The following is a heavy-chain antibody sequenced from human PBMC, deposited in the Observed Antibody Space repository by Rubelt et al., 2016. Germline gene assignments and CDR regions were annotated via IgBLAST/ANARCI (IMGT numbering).Heavy chain of an antibody. CDR1: GFTFSSYW. CDR2: INGDGRST. J-gene: IGHJ6*02. V-gene: IGHV3-74*01. Sequence: EVQLVASGGGLVQPGGSLRLSCAASGFTFSSYWMHWVRQAPGKGLVWVSRINGDGRSTDYADSVKGRFTISRDNAQNTLYLQMNSLRAEDTATYYCVRGGVDVWGQGTTVTVSS. CDR3: VRGGVDV.